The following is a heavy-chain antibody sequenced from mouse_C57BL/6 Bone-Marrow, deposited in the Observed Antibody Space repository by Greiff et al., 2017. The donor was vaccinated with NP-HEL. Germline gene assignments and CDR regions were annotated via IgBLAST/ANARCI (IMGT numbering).Heavy chain of an antibody. CDR2: ISSGGSYT. CDR1: GFTFSSYG. V-gene: IGHV5-6*01. D-gene: IGHD2-10*01. Sequence: EVKVVESGGDLVKPGGSLKLSCAASGFTFSSYGMSWVRQTPDKRLEWVATISSGGSYTYYPDSVKGRFTISRDNAKNTLYLQMSSLKSEDTAMYYCASLLLPGFAYWGQGTLVTVSA. CDR3: ASLLLPGFAY. J-gene: IGHJ3*01.